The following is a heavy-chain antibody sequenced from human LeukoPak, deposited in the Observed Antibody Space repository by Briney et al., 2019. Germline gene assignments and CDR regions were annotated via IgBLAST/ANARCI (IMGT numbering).Heavy chain of an antibody. CDR2: IYYSGST. D-gene: IGHD6-13*01. Sequence: SETLSLTCSVSDGSINSYYWSWIRQPPGKGLEWIGYIYYSGSTNYNPSLKSRVTISVDTSKNQFSLKLSSVTAADTAVYYCARVGIAAAGHYNWFDPWGQGTLVTVSS. CDR3: ARVGIAAAGHYNWFDP. V-gene: IGHV4-59*01. J-gene: IGHJ5*02. CDR1: DGSINSYY.